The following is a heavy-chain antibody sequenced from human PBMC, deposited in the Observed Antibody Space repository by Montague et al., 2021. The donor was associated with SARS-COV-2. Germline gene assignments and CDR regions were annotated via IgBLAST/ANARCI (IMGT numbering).Heavy chain of an antibody. V-gene: IGHV2-70*01. D-gene: IGHD1-26*01. CDR3: ARIWGATRGDAFDI. CDR1: GFSLSTSGMC. Sequence: PALVKPTQTLTLTCTFSGFSLSTSGMCVSWIRQPPGKALEWLALIDWXDDKYYSTSLKTRLTISKDTPKNQVVLTMTNMDPVDTATYYCARIWGATRGDAFDIWGQGTMVTVSS. J-gene: IGHJ3*02. CDR2: IDWXDDK.